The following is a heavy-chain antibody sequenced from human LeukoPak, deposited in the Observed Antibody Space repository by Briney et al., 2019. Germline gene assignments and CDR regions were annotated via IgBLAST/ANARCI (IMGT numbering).Heavy chain of an antibody. CDR1: GYTFTGYY. J-gene: IGHJ4*02. CDR3: ARVRWFGETDAAYFDS. D-gene: IGHD3-10*01. V-gene: IGHV1-2*02. CDR2: INPNSGGT. Sequence: GASVKVSCKTSGYTFTGYYMHWVRQAPGQGLEWMGWINPNSGGTDYAQKFQGRVTMTRDTSISTAYMELSRLRSDDTAVYYCARVRWFGETDAAYFDSWAREPWSPSPQ.